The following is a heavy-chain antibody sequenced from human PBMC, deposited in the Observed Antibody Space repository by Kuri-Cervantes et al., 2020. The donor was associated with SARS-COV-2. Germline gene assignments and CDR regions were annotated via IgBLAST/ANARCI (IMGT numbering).Heavy chain of an antibody. Sequence: GESLKISSKGSGYSFTSYWIGWVRQMPGKGLEWMGIIYPGDSDTRYSPSFQGQVTISADKSISTAYLQWSSLKASDTAMYYCARQKFHYYDSSGYQGATDYWGQGTLVTVSS. CDR1: GYSFTSYW. J-gene: IGHJ4*02. V-gene: IGHV5-51*01. CDR2: IYPGDSDT. CDR3: ARQKFHYYDSSGYQGATDY. D-gene: IGHD3-22*01.